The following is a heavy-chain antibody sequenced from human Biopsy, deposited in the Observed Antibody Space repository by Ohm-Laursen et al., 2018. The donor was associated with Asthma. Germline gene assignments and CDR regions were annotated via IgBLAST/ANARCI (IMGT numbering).Heavy chain of an antibody. D-gene: IGHD6-19*01. CDR1: GFSFGSYG. V-gene: IGHV3-30*03. CDR2: ISYDGSSI. CDR3: AREGVAGTHIED. J-gene: IGHJ4*02. Sequence: RSLRLSCSASGFSFGSYGMHWVRQAPGKGLEWVAVISYDGSSIYYADSVKGRFTISRDNSKNTLSLQMNSLTAEDTAVYYCAREGVAGTHIEDWGQGTLVTVSS.